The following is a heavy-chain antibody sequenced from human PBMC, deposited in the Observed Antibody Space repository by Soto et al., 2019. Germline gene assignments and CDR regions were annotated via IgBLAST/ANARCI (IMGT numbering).Heavy chain of an antibody. V-gene: IGHV4-59*08. J-gene: IGHJ4*02. CDR3: ALLAYDYFDY. D-gene: IGHD1-26*01. CDR2: IYYSGST. CDR1: GGSISSYY. Sequence: SETLSLTCTVSGGSISSYYWSWIRQPPGKGLEWIGYIYYSGSTNYNPSLKSRVTISVDTSKNQFSLKLSSVTAADTAVYYCALLAYDYFDYWGQGTLVTVSS.